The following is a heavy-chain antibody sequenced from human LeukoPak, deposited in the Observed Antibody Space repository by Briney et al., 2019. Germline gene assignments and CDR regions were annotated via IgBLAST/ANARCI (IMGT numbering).Heavy chain of an antibody. D-gene: IGHD2-15*01. CDR2: VNHGGST. V-gene: IGHV4-34*01. J-gene: IGHJ3*02. Sequence: SETLSLTCGVYGGSIRGYYWSWIRQPPGKGLEWIGEVNHGGSTNYNPSLKSRVTISIDTSENQFSLKLSSVTAADTAVYYCAIIPQHYSVVAADTPFDIWGQGTMVTVSS. CDR1: GGSIRGYY. CDR3: AIIPQHYSVVAADTPFDI.